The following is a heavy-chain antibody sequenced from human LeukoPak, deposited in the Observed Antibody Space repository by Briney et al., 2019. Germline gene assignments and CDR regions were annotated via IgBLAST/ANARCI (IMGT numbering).Heavy chain of an antibody. D-gene: IGHD4-17*01. Sequence: GGSLRLSCAASGFTFSSYSMNWVRQAPGKGLEWVSSISSSSYIYYADSVKGRFTISRDNAKNSLYLQMNSLRAEDTAVYYCARDPSGDYVGYYMDVWGKGTTVTVSS. CDR1: GFTFSSYS. CDR3: ARDPSGDYVGYYMDV. V-gene: IGHV3-21*01. CDR2: ISSSSYI. J-gene: IGHJ6*03.